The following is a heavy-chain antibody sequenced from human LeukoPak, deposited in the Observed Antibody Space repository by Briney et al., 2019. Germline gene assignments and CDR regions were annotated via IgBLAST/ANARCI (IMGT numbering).Heavy chain of an antibody. CDR2: ISGSGGST. J-gene: IGHJ4*02. CDR1: GFTFSSYA. Sequence: GGPLRLSCAASGFTFSSYAMSWVRQAPGKGLEWVSAISGSGGSTYYADSVKGRFTISRNNSKNTLYLQMNSLRAEDTAVYYCAKPPPGYSSSWLGYYFDYWGQGTLVTVSS. CDR3: AKPPPGYSSSWLGYYFDY. D-gene: IGHD6-13*01. V-gene: IGHV3-23*01.